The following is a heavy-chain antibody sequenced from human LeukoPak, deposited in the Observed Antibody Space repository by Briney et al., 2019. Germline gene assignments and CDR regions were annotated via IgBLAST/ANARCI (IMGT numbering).Heavy chain of an antibody. Sequence: GGSLRLSCAASGFTFSAYWMHWVRHAPGKGLVWVSRINSDGFSIAYADSVKGRFTISRDNAKNTLYLHMNSLRAEDTAVYYCARFYGGSALDNWGQGTMATVSS. CDR2: INSDGFSI. D-gene: IGHD3-16*01. CDR1: GFTFSAYW. CDR3: ARFYGGSALDN. V-gene: IGHV3-74*01. J-gene: IGHJ3*02.